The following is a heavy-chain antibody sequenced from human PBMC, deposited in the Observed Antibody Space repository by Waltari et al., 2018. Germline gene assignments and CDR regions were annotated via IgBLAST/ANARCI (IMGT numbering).Heavy chain of an antibody. CDR1: GFTFSSYA. V-gene: IGHV3-30-3*01. CDR3: ARGKQYGSGSYLSDYYYGMDV. D-gene: IGHD3-10*01. J-gene: IGHJ6*02. CDR2: IYYDGSNK. Sequence: QVQLVESGGGVVQPGRSLRLSCAASGFTFSSYAMHWVRQAPGKGLEWVAVIYYDGSNKYYADSVKGRFTISRDNSKNTLYLQMNSLRAEDTAVYYCARGKQYGSGSYLSDYYYGMDVWGQGTTVTVSS.